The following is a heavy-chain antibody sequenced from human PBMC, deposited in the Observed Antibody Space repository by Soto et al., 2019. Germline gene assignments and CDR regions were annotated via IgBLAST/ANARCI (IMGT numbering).Heavy chain of an antibody. CDR3: AKGYIRTGDFDY. V-gene: IGHV3-23*01. CDR1: GFTFSDYA. Sequence: EVQLLESGGGLVQTGGSLKLSCAASGFTFSDYAMSWVRQAPGKGLEWVSAISGNSDYTYYADSVKGRFTISRDNSKNTLYLQMHSLRAEDTAVYYCAKGYIRTGDFDYWGQGTLVTVSS. CDR2: ISGNSDYT. J-gene: IGHJ4*02. D-gene: IGHD3-9*01.